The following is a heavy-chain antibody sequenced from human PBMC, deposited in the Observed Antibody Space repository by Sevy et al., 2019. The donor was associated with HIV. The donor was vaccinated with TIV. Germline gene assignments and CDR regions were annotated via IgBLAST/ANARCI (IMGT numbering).Heavy chain of an antibody. D-gene: IGHD2-15*01. CDR2: ITWNGGTT. V-gene: IGHV3-20*04. J-gene: IGHJ5*01. Sequence: GGSLRLSCVASGFTFDDYAMHWVRQAPGKGLEWVSGITWNGGTTAYADSVKGRFTVSRDNAKNSLFMQMVSLRAEDTAFYYCARDRGRLLGHTFDFWGQGTLVTVSS. CDR3: ARDRGRLLGHTFDF. CDR1: GFTFDDYA.